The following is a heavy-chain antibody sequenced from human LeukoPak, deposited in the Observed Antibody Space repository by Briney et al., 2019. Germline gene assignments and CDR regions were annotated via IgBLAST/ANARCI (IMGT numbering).Heavy chain of an antibody. CDR3: ARLSPNIVVVPPAPGYVDY. CDR1: GGSISSSSYY. CDR2: IYYSGST. D-gene: IGHD2-2*01. V-gene: IGHV4-39*01. J-gene: IGHJ4*02. Sequence: PSETLSLTCTVSGGSISSSSYYWGWIRQPPGKGLEWIGNIYYSGSTYYNPSLKSRVTISVDTSKNQFSLKLSSVTAADTAVYYCARLSPNIVVVPPAPGYVDYWGQGTLVTVSP.